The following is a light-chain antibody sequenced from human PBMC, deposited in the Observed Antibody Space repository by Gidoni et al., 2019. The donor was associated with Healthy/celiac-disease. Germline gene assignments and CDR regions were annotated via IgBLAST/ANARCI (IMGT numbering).Light chain of an antibody. J-gene: IGKJ1*01. CDR2: KAS. Sequence: IQMTQSPSTLSASVGDRGTIPCRASQSISSWLAWYQRKPGKAPKLLLYKASRLESGVPSRLRGCGSGTEFTLSIGSLQPDDFATYYCQQDNSYSRTFGQGTKVEIK. CDR3: QQDNSYSRT. CDR1: QSISSW. V-gene: IGKV1-5*03.